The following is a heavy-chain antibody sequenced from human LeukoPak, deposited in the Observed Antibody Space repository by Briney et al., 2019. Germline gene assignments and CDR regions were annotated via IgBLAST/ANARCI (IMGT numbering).Heavy chain of an antibody. CDR2: IIPIFGTA. J-gene: IGHJ3*02. D-gene: IGHD1-26*01. CDR1: GGTFSSYA. CDR3: AREVGATGDAFDI. V-gene: IGHV1-69*06. Sequence: GASVKVSCKASGGTFSSYAISWVRQAPGQGLEWMGRIIPIFGTANYAQKFQGRVTITADKSTSTAYMELSSLRSEDTAVYYRAREVGATGDAFDIWGQGTMVTVSS.